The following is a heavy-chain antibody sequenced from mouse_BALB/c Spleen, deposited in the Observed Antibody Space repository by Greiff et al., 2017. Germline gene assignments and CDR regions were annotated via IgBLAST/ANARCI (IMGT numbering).Heavy chain of an antibody. CDR1: GFSFTSYG. V-gene: IGHV2-4-1*01. J-gene: IGHJ4*01. CDR2: IWSGGST. D-gene: IGHD2-2*01. CDR3: ARNGVWLRHAMDY. Sequence: VQRVESGPGLVQPSQSLSITCTVSGFSFTSYGVPWVRQSPGKGLEWLGVIWSGGSTDYNAAFISRLSISKDNSKSQVFFKMNSLQADDTAIYYCARNGVWLRHAMDYWGQGTSVTVSS.